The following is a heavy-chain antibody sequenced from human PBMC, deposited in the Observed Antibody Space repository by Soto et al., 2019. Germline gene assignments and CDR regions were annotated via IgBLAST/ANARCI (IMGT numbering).Heavy chain of an antibody. Sequence: ASVKVSCKASGGTFSSYAISWVRQAPGQGLEWMGGIIPIFGTANYAQKFQGRVTITADESTSTAYMGLSSRRSEDTAVYYCASPRGYYDSSGYYHGFDYWGQGTLVTVSS. CDR1: GGTFSSYA. V-gene: IGHV1-69*13. D-gene: IGHD3-22*01. CDR2: IIPIFGTA. J-gene: IGHJ4*02. CDR3: ASPRGYYDSSGYYHGFDY.